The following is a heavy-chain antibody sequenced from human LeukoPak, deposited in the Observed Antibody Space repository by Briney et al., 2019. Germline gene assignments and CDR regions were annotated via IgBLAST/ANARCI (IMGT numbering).Heavy chain of an antibody. Sequence: PGGSLRLSCAASGFTFSSYAMSWVRQAPGKGLEWVSAISGSGGSTYYADSVKGRFTISRDNSKNTLYLQMNSLRAEDTAVYYCAKDEEWEPGNIWFDPWGQGTLVTVSS. CDR3: AKDEEWEPGNIWFDP. D-gene: IGHD1-26*01. CDR1: GFTFSSYA. V-gene: IGHV3-23*01. CDR2: ISGSGGST. J-gene: IGHJ5*02.